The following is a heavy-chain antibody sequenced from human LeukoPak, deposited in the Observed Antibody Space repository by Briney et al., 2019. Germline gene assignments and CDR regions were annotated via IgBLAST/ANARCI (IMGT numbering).Heavy chain of an antibody. D-gene: IGHD3-10*01. Sequence: SETLSLTCAVSGGSLSGFYWSWIRQPPGKGLEWVGDINHSGSTNYNPSLKSRVTISVDTPKKQFSLNLSSVTAADTAVYFCARGPLTYYYASGSYYSNWGQGTLVTVSS. CDR3: ARGPLTYYYASGSYYSN. CDR2: INHSGST. V-gene: IGHV4-34*01. CDR1: GGSLSGFY. J-gene: IGHJ4*02.